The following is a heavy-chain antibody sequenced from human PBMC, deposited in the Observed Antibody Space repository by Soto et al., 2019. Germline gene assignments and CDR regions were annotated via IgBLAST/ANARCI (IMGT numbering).Heavy chain of an antibody. D-gene: IGHD3-22*01. CDR3: ARGEDYYDSSGFYFQH. CDR2: INAGKGNT. Sequence: ASVKVSCKASGYTFTSYAMHWVRQAPGQRLEWMGWINAGKGNTKYSQKFQGRVTITRDTSASTAYMELSSLRSEDTAVYYCARGEDYYDSSGFYFQHWGQGTLVTVSS. J-gene: IGHJ1*01. V-gene: IGHV1-3*01. CDR1: GYTFTSYA.